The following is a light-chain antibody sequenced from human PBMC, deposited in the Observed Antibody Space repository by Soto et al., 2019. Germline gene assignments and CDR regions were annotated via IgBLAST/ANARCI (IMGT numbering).Light chain of an antibody. Sequence: EIVLTQSPVTLSLSPGERATLSCRASQSVRNNYLAWYQQRPGHAPRLLIYAAYSRATGIQARFSGSGSGTDFTLTIRRLEPEDFAVYYCQQYGTSPRTFGQGTKVDI. CDR1: QSVRNNY. CDR2: AAY. V-gene: IGKV3-20*01. J-gene: IGKJ1*01. CDR3: QQYGTSPRT.